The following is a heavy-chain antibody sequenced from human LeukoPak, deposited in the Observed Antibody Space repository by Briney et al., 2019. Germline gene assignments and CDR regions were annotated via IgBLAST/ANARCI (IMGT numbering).Heavy chain of an antibody. CDR3: AGSFLRSGGSCYDA. CDR1: GGTFSSYA. J-gene: IGHJ5*02. D-gene: IGHD2-15*01. Sequence: GASVKVSCKASGGTFSSYAISWVRQAPGQGLEWMGGIIPIFGTANYAQKFQGRVTITADESTSTAYMELSSLRSEDTAVYYCAGSFLRSGGSCYDAWGQGTLVTVSS. CDR2: IIPIFGTA. V-gene: IGHV1-69*13.